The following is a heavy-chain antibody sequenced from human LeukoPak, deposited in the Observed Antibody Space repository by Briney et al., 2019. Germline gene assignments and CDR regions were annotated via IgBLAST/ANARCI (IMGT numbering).Heavy chain of an antibody. CDR3: AREITMVRGVPLYYFDY. J-gene: IGHJ4*02. V-gene: IGHV1-18*04. CDR1: GYTFTSYG. Sequence: ASVKVSCKASGYTFTSYGISWVRQAPGQGREWMGWISAYNGNTNYAQKLQGRVTMTTDTSTSTAYMELRSLRSDDTAVYYCAREITMVRGVPLYYFDYWGQGTLVTVSS. CDR2: ISAYNGNT. D-gene: IGHD3-10*01.